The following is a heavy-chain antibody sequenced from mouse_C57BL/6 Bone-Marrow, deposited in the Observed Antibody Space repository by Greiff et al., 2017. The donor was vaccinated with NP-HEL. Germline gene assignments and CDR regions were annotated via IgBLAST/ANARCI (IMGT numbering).Heavy chain of an antibody. V-gene: IGHV3-1*01. D-gene: IGHD2-4*01. CDR3: ARQIYYDYGDWYFDV. Sequence: ESGPGMVKPSQSLSLTCTVTGYSITSGYDWHWIRHFPGNKLEWMGYISYSGSTNYNPSLKSRISITHDTSKNHFFLKLNSVTTEDTATYYCARQIYYDYGDWYFDVWGTGTTVTVSS. J-gene: IGHJ1*03. CDR2: ISYSGST. CDR1: GYSITSGYD.